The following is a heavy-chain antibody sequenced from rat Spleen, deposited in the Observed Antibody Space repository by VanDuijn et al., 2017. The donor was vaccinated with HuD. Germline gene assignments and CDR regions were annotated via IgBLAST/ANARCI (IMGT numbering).Heavy chain of an antibody. CDR2: ISTGGVNP. Sequence: EVQLVESGGGLVQPGRSMKLSCAVSGFAFSYYYMAWVRQAPTKGLGCVASISTGGVNPSYRDSVKGRFTISRDNAKSTLCLQMYSLRSEDTATYYCGRRSYYDCSDYPFDYWGQVVMVTVSS. CDR1: GFAFSYYY. D-gene: IGHD1-12*02. CDR3: GRRSYYDCSDYPFDY. J-gene: IGHJ2*01. V-gene: IGHV5-25*01.